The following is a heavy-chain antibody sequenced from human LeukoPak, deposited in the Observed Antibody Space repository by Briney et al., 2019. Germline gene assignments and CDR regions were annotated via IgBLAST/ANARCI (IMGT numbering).Heavy chain of an antibody. CDR1: GFTFSSYW. D-gene: IGHD4-17*01. CDR2: IKQDGSEK. J-gene: IGHJ6*02. Sequence: GGSLRLSCAASGFTFSSYWMSWARQAPGKGLEWVANIKQDGSEKYYVDSVKGRFTISRDNAKNSLYLQMNSLRAEDTAVYYCARDDSDYGDYADYYGMDVWGQGTTVTVSS. V-gene: IGHV3-7*01. CDR3: ARDDSDYGDYADYYGMDV.